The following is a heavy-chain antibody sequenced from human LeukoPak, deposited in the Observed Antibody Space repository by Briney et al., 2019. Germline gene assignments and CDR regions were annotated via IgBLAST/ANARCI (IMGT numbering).Heavy chain of an antibody. CDR3: ARAPYWYFDL. J-gene: IGHJ2*01. D-gene: IGHD2-21*01. CDR2: IYYSGST. CDR1: GGSISGYY. V-gene: IGHV4-59*08. Sequence: SETLSLTCTVSGGSISGYYWSWIRQPPGKGLEWIGYIYYSGSTNYNPSLKSRVTISVDTSKNQFSLKLSSVTAADTAVYYCARAPYWYFDLWGRGTLITVSS.